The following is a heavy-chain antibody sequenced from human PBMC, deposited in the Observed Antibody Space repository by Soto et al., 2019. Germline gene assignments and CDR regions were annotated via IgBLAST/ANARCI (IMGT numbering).Heavy chain of an antibody. J-gene: IGHJ6*03. CDR3: ASCFLPAAIDYYYYYMDV. CDR1: GGSVCSGGYY. D-gene: IGHD2-2*02. CDR2: IYYSGST. V-gene: IGHV4-31*03. Sequence: PSETPSLTCTVCGGSVCSGGYYWSWIQQHPGKGLEWIGYIYYSGSTYYNPSLKSRVTISVDTSKNQFSLKLSSVTAAGTAVCYCASCFLPAAIDYYYYYMDVWGKGTTVTVSS.